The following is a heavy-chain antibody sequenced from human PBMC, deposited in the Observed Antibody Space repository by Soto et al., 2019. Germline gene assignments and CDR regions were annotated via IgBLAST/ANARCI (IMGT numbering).Heavy chain of an antibody. Sequence: LRLSCAASGFTFDNYAIHWGRQAPGKGLEWVSGISWNSGSIGYADSVKGRFTISRDNAKNSLYLQMNSLRAEDTALYYCAKDETAFLEWLFDYWGQGTLVTVSS. CDR1: GFTFDNYA. D-gene: IGHD3-3*02. CDR2: ISWNSGSI. CDR3: AKDETAFLEWLFDY. V-gene: IGHV3-9*01. J-gene: IGHJ4*02.